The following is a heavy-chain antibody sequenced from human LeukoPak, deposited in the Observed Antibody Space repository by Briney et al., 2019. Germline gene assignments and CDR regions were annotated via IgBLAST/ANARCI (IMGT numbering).Heavy chain of an antibody. CDR3: ARVEGSLLFGYFDY. V-gene: IGHV3-48*03. Sequence: AGSLRFSGAGSGFTFSSYEMNWVRQAPGKGLEWVPYISSSGSSIYYADSVKGRFTISRDNAKNSLYLQMNSLRAEDTAVYYCARVEGSLLFGYFDYWGQGTLVTVSS. CDR1: GFTFSSYE. CDR2: ISSSGSSI. D-gene: IGHD2-21*02. J-gene: IGHJ4*02.